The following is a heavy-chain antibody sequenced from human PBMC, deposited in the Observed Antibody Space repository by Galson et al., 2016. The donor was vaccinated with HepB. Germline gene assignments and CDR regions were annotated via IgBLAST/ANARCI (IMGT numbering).Heavy chain of an antibody. J-gene: IGHJ1*01. CDR1: GFTFSAYS. CDR2: ISGSSKYI. D-gene: IGHD6-19*01. CDR3: ARKQVPGPGFLEH. V-gene: IGHV3-21*01. Sequence: SLRLSCAASGFTFSAYSMTWVRQAPGKTLEWVASISGSSKYIYYADSVKGRFTVPRDNAKNSVYLQMTSLSAEDTAVYYCARKQVPGPGFLEHWGQGTLVIVSS.